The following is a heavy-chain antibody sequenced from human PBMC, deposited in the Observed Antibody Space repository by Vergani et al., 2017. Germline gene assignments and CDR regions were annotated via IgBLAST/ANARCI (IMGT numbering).Heavy chain of an antibody. J-gene: IGHJ4*02. V-gene: IGHV4-31*03. CDR1: GGSIGSSGYY. D-gene: IGHD1-7*01. CDR2: IYYSGRA. Sequence: QVQLQESGPGLVKPSQTLSLTCTVSGGSIGSSGYYWSWIRQHPGKGLEWIGYIYYSGRADYNPSLKSRVTISADTSKNQFSLKVTSVTAADTAVYFCARLKWTGTTTVVDYWGKGTLVTVSS. CDR3: ARLKWTGTTTVVDY.